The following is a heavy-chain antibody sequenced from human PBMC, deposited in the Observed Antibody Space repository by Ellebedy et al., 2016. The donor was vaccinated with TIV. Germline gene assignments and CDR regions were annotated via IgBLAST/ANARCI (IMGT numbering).Heavy chain of an antibody. D-gene: IGHD6-19*01. Sequence: GESLKISCAASGFIVSGNYMSWVRQAPGKGLEWVSAIHGGGSTYYADSVKGRFTISRDDSKNSLYLQMNSLRVEDTAVYYCARVSVAGRGDTDLDYWGQGALVTVSS. CDR1: GFIVSGNY. CDR3: ARVSVAGRGDTDLDY. CDR2: IHGGGST. J-gene: IGHJ4*02. V-gene: IGHV3-53*01.